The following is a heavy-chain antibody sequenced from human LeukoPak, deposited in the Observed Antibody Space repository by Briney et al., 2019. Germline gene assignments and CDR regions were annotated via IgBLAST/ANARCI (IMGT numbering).Heavy chain of an antibody. Sequence: SETLSLTCTVSGFSISGGYYWGWVRQPPGKGLEWIGSIYQSGRTNYNPSLKSPVTLSVDTSKNQFSLKLSSVTAADTAVYYCARHRDSSYDILTGSNWFDPWGQGTLVTVSS. V-gene: IGHV4-38-2*02. J-gene: IGHJ5*02. CDR3: ARHRDSSYDILTGSNWFDP. CDR1: GFSISGGYY. CDR2: IYQSGRT. D-gene: IGHD3-9*01.